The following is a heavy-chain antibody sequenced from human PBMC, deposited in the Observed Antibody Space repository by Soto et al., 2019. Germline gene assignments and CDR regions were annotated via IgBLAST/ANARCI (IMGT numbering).Heavy chain of an antibody. CDR2: IGSKGGGP. Sequence: RSLRLSCSVPAFIFSSYSLHWVRQAPEKGLEYVSGIGSKGGGPYYADSVKGRFIIFRDTSTNTLYLQMDSLRTEDTARYSCVTLPGIYSGYVTDYWGQGILVTVSS. CDR3: VTLPGIYSGYVTDY. CDR1: AFIFSSYS. D-gene: IGHD5-12*01. V-gene: IGHV3-64D*08. J-gene: IGHJ4*02.